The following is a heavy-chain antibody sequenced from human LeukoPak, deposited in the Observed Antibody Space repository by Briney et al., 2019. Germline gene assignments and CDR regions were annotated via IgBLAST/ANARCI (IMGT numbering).Heavy chain of an antibody. D-gene: IGHD3-3*01. V-gene: IGHV3-23*01. CDR3: AKPSYDFWSGSNDY. J-gene: IGHJ4*02. Sequence: GGSLRLSCSASGFTFSSYAMSWVRQAPGKGLEWVSAISGSGGSTYYADSVKGRFTISRDNSKNTLYLQMNSLRAEDTAVYYCAKPSYDFWSGSNDYWGQGTLVTVSS. CDR1: GFTFSSYA. CDR2: ISGSGGST.